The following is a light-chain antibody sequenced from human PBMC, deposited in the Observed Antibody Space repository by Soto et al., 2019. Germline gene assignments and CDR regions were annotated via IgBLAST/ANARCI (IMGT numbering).Light chain of an antibody. Sequence: QSALTQPPSVSGAPGQRVTISCTGSSSNIGAGYDVHWYQQLPGTAPKLLIYGNSNRPSGVPDRFSGSKSGTSASLAITGLQAEDEADYYCQSYDSSLSGSVLGTGAKVTVL. V-gene: IGLV1-40*01. CDR2: GNS. J-gene: IGLJ1*01. CDR3: QSYDSSLSGSV. CDR1: SSNIGAGYD.